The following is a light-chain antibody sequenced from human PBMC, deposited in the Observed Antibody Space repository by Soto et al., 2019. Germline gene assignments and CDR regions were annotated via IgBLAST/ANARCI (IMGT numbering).Light chain of an antibody. CDR1: SSNIGSNT. Sequence: QSVLTQPLSASASPGQRVTISCSGGSSNIGSNTVAWYQHLPGTAPPRLIFTAGQRPSGVPGRFSGSKSGTSASLAISGLQSEDEGDYDSSAWDNSLNGYVFGPGTKLTVL. CDR2: TAG. V-gene: IGLV1-44*01. J-gene: IGLJ1*01. CDR3: SAWDNSLNGYV.